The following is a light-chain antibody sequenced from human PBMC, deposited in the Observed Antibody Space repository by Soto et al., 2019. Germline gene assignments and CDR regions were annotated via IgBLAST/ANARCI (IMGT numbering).Light chain of an antibody. V-gene: IGLV4-69*01. Sequence: QPVLTQSPSASASLGASVKLTCTLSSGHSSYAIAWHQQQPEKGPRYLMKLNSDGSHSKGDGIPDRFSGSSSGAERYLTIASPPSEDEADYYFQTWGTGIQVFGGGTTLTVL. CDR3: QTWGTGIQV. CDR2: LNSDGSH. CDR1: SGHSSYA. J-gene: IGLJ2*01.